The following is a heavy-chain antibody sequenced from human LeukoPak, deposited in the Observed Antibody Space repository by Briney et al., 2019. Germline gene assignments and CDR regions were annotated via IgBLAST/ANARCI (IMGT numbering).Heavy chain of an antibody. D-gene: IGHD6-6*01. Sequence: GASVKVSCKASGGTFSSYAIGWVRQAPGQGLEWMGGIIPIFGTANYAQKFQGRVTITADKSTSTAYMELSSLRSEDTAVYYCARGGIAARLRWFDPWGQGTLVTVSS. V-gene: IGHV1-69*06. CDR2: IIPIFGTA. J-gene: IGHJ5*02. CDR3: ARGGIAARLRWFDP. CDR1: GGTFSSYA.